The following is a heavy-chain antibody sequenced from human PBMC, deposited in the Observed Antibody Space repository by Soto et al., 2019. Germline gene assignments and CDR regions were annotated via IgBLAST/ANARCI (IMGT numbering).Heavy chain of an antibody. CDR3: ARSFLRGVIDY. Sequence: QLQLQESGSRLVKPSQTLSLTCAVFGASITSGGYSWSWIRQPPGQGLDWIGYIYHSGDTFYSPSLRGRVTISVDRSKNQFSLNFASVTAADTAVYHCARSFLRGVIDYWGQGSLVTVSS. CDR2: IYHSGDT. V-gene: IGHV4-30-2*01. D-gene: IGHD3-10*01. CDR1: GASITSGGYS. J-gene: IGHJ4*02.